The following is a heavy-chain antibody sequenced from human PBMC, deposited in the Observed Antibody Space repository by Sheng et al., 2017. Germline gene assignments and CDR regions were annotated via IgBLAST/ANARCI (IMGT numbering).Heavy chain of an antibody. J-gene: IGHJ4*02. V-gene: IGHV3-48*03. Sequence: EVQMVESGGGLVQPGGSLRLSCAASGFTFSNYEVNWVRQAPGKGLEWVSNINGRGTNIYYADSVKGRFTMSRDNAKNSLYLQMNSLRAEDTAVYYCVRDGDFGNWNFDYWGQGTPVTVSS. D-gene: IGHD1-20*01. CDR3: VRDGDFGNWNFDY. CDR2: INGRGTNI. CDR1: GFTFSNYE.